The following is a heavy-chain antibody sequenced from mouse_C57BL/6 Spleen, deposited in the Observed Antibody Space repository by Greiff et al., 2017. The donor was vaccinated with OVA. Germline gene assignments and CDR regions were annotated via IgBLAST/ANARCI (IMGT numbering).Heavy chain of an antibody. D-gene: IGHD2-4*01. CDR1: GFSLTSYG. CDR3: ARNGRFDYDVGMDY. V-gene: IGHV2-2*01. Sequence: VQLQQSGPGLVQPSQSLSITCTVSGFSLTSYGVHWVRQSPGKGLEWLGVIWRGGSTDYNAAFISRLSISKDNSKSQVFFKMNSLQADDTAIYYCARNGRFDYDVGMDYWGQGTSVTVSS. J-gene: IGHJ4*01. CDR2: IWRGGST.